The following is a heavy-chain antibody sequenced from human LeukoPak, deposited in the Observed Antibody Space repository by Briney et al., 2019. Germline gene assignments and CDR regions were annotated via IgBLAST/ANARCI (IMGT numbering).Heavy chain of an antibody. D-gene: IGHD1/OR15-1a*01. V-gene: IGHV3-7*05. CDR3: ARWNNDWEFDY. CDR1: GFTFSSSW. CDR2: IKEDGTEE. J-gene: IGHJ4*02. Sequence: GGSLRLSCAASGFTFSSSWMTWVRQSSGKGLEWVAYIKEDGTEEYYVDSVKGRFTISSDNAKNSLYLQMNSLRAEDTAVYYCARWNNDWEFDYWGQGTLVSVSS.